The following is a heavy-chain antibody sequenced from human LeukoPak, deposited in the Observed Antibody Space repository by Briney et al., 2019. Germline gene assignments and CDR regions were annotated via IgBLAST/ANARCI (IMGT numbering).Heavy chain of an antibody. CDR2: ISYDGSNK. Sequence: GGSLRLSCAASGFTFSSYAMHWVRQAPGKGLEWVAVISYDGSNKYYADSVKGRFTISRDNSKDTLYLQMNGLRAEDTAVYFCAKQSAGSAAWYSLHYDFWGQGTLVTVSS. J-gene: IGHJ4*02. CDR1: GFTFSSYA. V-gene: IGHV3-30-3*02. D-gene: IGHD6-13*01. CDR3: AKQSAGSAAWYSLHYDF.